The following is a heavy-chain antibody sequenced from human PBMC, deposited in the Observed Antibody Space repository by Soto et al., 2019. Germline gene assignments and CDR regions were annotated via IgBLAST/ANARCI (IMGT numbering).Heavy chain of an antibody. CDR2: TSNDGGIR. CDR1: GFTFRSFA. V-gene: IGHV3-30-3*01. J-gene: IGHJ6*02. Sequence: QVELVESGGGVVQPGTSLRLSCAASGFTFRSFAMHWVRQAPGKGLEWVAVTSNDGGIRFYADSVKGRFTISRDNSRKTVYMQMNSLTPEDTALFYCARSKPSTDEHRRDINLWGQGTTVNVSS. D-gene: IGHD4-17*01. CDR3: ARSKPSTDEHRRDINL.